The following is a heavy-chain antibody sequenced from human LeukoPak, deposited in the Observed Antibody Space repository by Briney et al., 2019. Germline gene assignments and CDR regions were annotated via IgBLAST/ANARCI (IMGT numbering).Heavy chain of an antibody. J-gene: IGHJ6*03. CDR3: ARHYYDSRYPTSGYYMDV. V-gene: IGHV3-11*03. D-gene: IGHD3-22*01. CDR2: ISNSGTDT. CDR1: GFSFRDYY. Sequence: PGGSLRLSCEGSGFSFRDYYMSWIRQTPGKGLEWVSYISNSGTDTNYADSVKGRFTISRDNAKNSLYLQMNSLRAEDTALYHCARHYYDSRYPTSGYYMDVWGKGTTVTVSS.